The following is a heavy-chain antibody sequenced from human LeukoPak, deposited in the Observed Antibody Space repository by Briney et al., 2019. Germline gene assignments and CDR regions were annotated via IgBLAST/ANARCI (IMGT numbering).Heavy chain of an antibody. CDR3: ARMWASYSSGWYFDN. D-gene: IGHD6-19*01. CDR1: GGSIGSSSYY. CDR2: IHSDGSP. J-gene: IGHJ4*02. Sequence: PSETLSLTCTVSGGSIGSSSYYWGWIRQPPEKGLEWIGNIHSDGSPKYSPSLKTRVSTSVDTSNNQFSLKLSSWTAADTAVYYCARMWASYSSGWYFDNWGQGTLVTVSS. V-gene: IGHV4-39*01.